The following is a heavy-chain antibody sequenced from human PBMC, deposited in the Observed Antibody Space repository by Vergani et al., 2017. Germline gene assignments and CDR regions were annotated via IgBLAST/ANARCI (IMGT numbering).Heavy chain of an antibody. Sequence: QVQLVESGGGLVKPGGSLRLSCASSGFTFSDYYMSWIRQAPGKGLEWDSYISSSGSTIYYADTVKGRFTISRDNAKNSQYLQMKSLRAEDTAVYYCARLRGEFQVLYYFDYWGQGTLVTVSS. D-gene: IGHD3-10*01. V-gene: IGHV3-11*04. J-gene: IGHJ4*02. CDR2: ISSSGSTI. CDR1: GFTFSDYY. CDR3: ARLRGEFQVLYYFDY.